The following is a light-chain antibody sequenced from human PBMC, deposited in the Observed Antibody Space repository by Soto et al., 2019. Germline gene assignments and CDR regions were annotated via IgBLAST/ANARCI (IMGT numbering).Light chain of an antibody. Sequence: DIQMTQSPSTLSASVGDRVTITCRASQSISRYLAWYQQKAGKAPQVLIWDASTLESGVPSRFSGSGSGTEFTLTISSLQPDDFAIYYCQQYNSYSTWTFGQGTRVEIK. V-gene: IGKV1-5*01. CDR1: QSISRY. J-gene: IGKJ1*01. CDR3: QQYNSYSTWT. CDR2: DAS.